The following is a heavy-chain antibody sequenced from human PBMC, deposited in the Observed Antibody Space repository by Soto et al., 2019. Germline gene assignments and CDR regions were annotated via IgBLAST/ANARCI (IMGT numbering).Heavy chain of an antibody. CDR1: GDSFNDYY. J-gene: IGHJ6*03. CDR2: INANGGVT. V-gene: IGHV1-2*04. CDR3: ARESGGATATLDYYYFYMDV. Sequence: QVQLVQSGAEVRKPGASVTVSCRSSGDSFNDYYIHWVRQAPGQGFEWVGWINANGGVTKYAQKFHGWVSMTRDTSIRTVYLQLSRLRSDDTAVYYCARESGGATATLDYYYFYMDVWGTGTTVTVSS. D-gene: IGHD5-12*01.